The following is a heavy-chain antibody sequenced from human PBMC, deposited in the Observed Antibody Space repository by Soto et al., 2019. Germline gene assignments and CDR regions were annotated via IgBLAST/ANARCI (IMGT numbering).Heavy chain of an antibody. V-gene: IGHV3-30*18. Sequence: SLRLSCAASGFTFSRSGMHWVRQAPGKGLEWVAVISYDGSNKYYGDSVKGLFTISRDNSKNTLYLQMNSLRAEDTAVYYCAKDLWQRFHLSPFDIWGQGTMVTVSS. CDR3: AKDLWQRFHLSPFDI. CDR2: ISYDGSNK. J-gene: IGHJ3*02. CDR1: GFTFSRSG. D-gene: IGHD6-25*01.